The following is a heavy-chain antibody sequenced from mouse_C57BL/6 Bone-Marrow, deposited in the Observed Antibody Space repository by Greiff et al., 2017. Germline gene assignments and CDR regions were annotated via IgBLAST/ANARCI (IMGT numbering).Heavy chain of an antibody. CDR2: ISDGGSYT. V-gene: IGHV5-4*01. CDR1: GFTFSSYA. CDR3: AREYSNYLYYYAMDY. D-gene: IGHD2-5*01. Sequence: EVMLVESGGGLVKPGGSLKLSCAASGFTFSSYAMSWVRQTPEKRLEWVATISDGGSYTYYPDNVKGRFTISRDNAKNNLYLQMSHLKSEDTAMYYCAREYSNYLYYYAMDYWGQGTSVTVSS. J-gene: IGHJ4*01.